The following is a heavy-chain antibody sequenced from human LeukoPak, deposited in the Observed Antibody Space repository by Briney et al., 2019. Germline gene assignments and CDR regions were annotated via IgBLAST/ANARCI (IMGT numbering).Heavy chain of an antibody. CDR3: ARDWTYGSGRFDA. V-gene: IGHV4-59*02. CDR1: GGSVSGYY. J-gene: IGHJ5*02. CDR2: IYSNGNT. Sequence: SDTLSLTCTVSGGSVSGYYWSWIRQPPGKGLQWIGYIYSNGNTNYNPSLKSRVTMSIDMSKNQFYLRLTSVTAADTAVYYCARDWTYGSGRFDAWGQGALVTVSS. D-gene: IGHD3-10*01.